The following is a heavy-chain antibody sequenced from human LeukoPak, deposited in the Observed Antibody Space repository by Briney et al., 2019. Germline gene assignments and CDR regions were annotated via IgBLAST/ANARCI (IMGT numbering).Heavy chain of an antibody. V-gene: IGHV3-64D*06. D-gene: IGHD6-13*01. CDR1: GFTFSGYA. Sequence: PGGSLRLSCSASGFTFSGYAMYWVRQAPGKGLEYVSAITSNGGSAYYADSVKGRFTISRDNSRNTLYLQMSSLRADDTAVYYCVGFRATAGLYWGQGTLVTVSS. CDR2: ITSNGGSA. J-gene: IGHJ4*02. CDR3: VGFRATAGLY.